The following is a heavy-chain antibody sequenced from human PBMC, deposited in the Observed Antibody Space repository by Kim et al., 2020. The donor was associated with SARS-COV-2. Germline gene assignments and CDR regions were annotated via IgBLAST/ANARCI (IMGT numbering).Heavy chain of an antibody. V-gene: IGHV3-7*01. CDR1: GFTFSSYW. CDR3: ARVGDFWSGYDPKLYFDY. D-gene: IGHD3-3*01. CDR2: IKQDGSEK. Sequence: GGSLRLSCAASGFTFSSYWMSWVRQAPGKGLEWVANIKQDGSEKYYVDSVKGRFTISRDNAKNSLYLQMNSLRAEDTAVYYCARVGDFWSGYDPKLYFDYWGQGTLVTVSS. J-gene: IGHJ4*02.